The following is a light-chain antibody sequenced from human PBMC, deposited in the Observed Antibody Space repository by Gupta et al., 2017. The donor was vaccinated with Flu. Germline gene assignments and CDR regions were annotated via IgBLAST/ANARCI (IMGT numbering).Light chain of an antibody. CDR1: QSVTKNY. V-gene: IGKV3-20*01. Sequence: ERATHSCRASQSVTKNYLAWYQQKSGQAPRLLIYDASSRATGIPDRFSGSGSGTDFTLTISTLEPEDFAVYFCQQHAHSPLTFGGGTKVEIK. CDR3: QQHAHSPLT. J-gene: IGKJ4*01. CDR2: DAS.